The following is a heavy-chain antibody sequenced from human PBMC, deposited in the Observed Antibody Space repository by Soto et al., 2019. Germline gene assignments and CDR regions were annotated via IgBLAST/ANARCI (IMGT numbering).Heavy chain of an antibody. Sequence: SVKVSCKASGGTFSSYAISWVRQAPGQGLEWMGGIIPIFGTANYAQKFQGRVTITADESTSTAYMELSSLRSEDTAVYYCARLQRGYCSGGSCYAVPVYYYYGMDVWGQGTTVTV. J-gene: IGHJ6*02. CDR1: GGTFSSYA. CDR3: ARLQRGYCSGGSCYAVPVYYYYGMDV. D-gene: IGHD2-15*01. CDR2: IIPIFGTA. V-gene: IGHV1-69*13.